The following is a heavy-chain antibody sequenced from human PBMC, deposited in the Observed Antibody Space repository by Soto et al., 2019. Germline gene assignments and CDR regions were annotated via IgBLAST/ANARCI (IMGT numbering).Heavy chain of an antibody. CDR3: ARDFMIYSSLPGSLEY. CDR2: IYYSGNT. Sequence: PSETLSLTCTVSGDSISSGDYYWSWIRQPPGKGLEYIGCIYYSGNTYYNPSLKRRFSISVDTSKNQFSLQLSSVTVADTAVYYCARDFMIYSSLPGSLEYWGLVTRVTVCS. J-gene: IGHJ4*02. CDR1: GDSISSGDYY. V-gene: IGHV4-30-4*01. D-gene: IGHD6-19*01.